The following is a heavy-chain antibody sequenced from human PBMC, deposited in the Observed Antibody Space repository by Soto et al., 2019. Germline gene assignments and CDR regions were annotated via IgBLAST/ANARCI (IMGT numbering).Heavy chain of an antibody. D-gene: IGHD5-12*01. V-gene: IGHV3-53*01. Sequence: GGSLRLSCVASGFTVSNNYMSWVRQAPGRGLEWASVSYSGGSTDYADSVKGRFTISRDNSKNTLYLQMNSLRADDTAVYYCGRARDGYNFLYGPTWDQGTLVTVGS. J-gene: IGHJ1*01. CDR1: GFTVSNNY. CDR2: SYSGGST. CDR3: GRARDGYNFLYGPT.